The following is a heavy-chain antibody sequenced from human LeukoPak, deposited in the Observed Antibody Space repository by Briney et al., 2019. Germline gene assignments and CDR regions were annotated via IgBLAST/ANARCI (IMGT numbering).Heavy chain of an antibody. Sequence: GASVKVSCKASGYTFTGYYMHWVRQAPGQGLEWMGWINPNSGGTNYAQKFQGRVTMTRGTSISTAYMELSRLRSDDTAVYYCARVGYSNVYYYYYGMDVWGQGTTVTVSS. V-gene: IGHV1-2*02. CDR1: GYTFTGYY. CDR3: ARVGYSNVYYYYYGMDV. D-gene: IGHD6-13*01. CDR2: INPNSGGT. J-gene: IGHJ6*02.